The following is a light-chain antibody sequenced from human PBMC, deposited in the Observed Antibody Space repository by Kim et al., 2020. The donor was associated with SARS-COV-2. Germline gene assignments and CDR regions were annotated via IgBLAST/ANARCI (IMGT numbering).Light chain of an antibody. CDR1: SSDVGGYDY. CDR3: SSYTTSSTWV. V-gene: IGLV2-14*03. CDR2: AVT. Sequence: QSALNQPASVSGYPEQSITISCTGTSSDVGGYDYVSWYQQHPGKAPKLMIYAVTKRPSGVSNRFTGSKSGNTASLTISGLQAEDEADYYCSSYTTSSTWVFGGGTQLTVL. J-gene: IGLJ3*02.